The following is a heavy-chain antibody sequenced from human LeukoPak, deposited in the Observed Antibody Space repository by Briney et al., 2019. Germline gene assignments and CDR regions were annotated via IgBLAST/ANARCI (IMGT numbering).Heavy chain of an antibody. Sequence: PGGSLRLSCAASGFTFSSYSMNWVRQAPGKGLEWVSSISSSSSYIYYADSVKGRFTISRDNAKNSLYLQMNSLRAEDTAVYYCARARGMEATIESYYFDYWGQGTLVTVSS. D-gene: IGHD5-12*01. CDR3: ARARGMEATIESYYFDY. J-gene: IGHJ4*02. CDR2: ISSSSSYI. CDR1: GFTFSSYS. V-gene: IGHV3-21*01.